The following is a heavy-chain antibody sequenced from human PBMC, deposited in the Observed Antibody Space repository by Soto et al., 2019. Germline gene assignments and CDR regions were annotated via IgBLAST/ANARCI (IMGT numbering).Heavy chain of an antibody. Sequence: SETLSLTCAVSGYSISSGYYWSWIRQPLGKALEWIGYISYRGSTNYNPSLKSRLTISIDTSKSQISLKLTSMTTADTAVYYCASSGIVGREVNTWFDPWGQGTLVTVSS. D-gene: IGHD3-22*01. CDR2: ISYRGST. V-gene: IGHV4-61*01. CDR3: ASSGIVGREVNTWFDP. J-gene: IGHJ5*02. CDR1: GYSISSGYY.